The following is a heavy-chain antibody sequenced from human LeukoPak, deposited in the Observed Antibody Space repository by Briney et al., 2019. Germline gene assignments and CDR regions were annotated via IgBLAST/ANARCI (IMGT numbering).Heavy chain of an antibody. CDR1: GFTFSSYG. V-gene: IGHV3-30*02. Sequence: RGSLRLSCAASGFTFSSYGMHWVRQAPGKGLEWVAFIRYDGSNKYYADSVKGRFTISRDNAKNTLYLQMNSLRAEDTAVYYCARAGIVLRYYFDYWGQGTLVTVSS. D-gene: IGHD2-8*01. CDR2: IRYDGSNK. CDR3: ARAGIVLRYYFDY. J-gene: IGHJ4*02.